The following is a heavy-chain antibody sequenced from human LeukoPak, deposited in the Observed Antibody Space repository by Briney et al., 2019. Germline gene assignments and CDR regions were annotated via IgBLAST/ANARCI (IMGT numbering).Heavy chain of an antibody. J-gene: IGHJ4*02. V-gene: IGHV3-53*01. CDR1: GFTVSSNY. D-gene: IGHD3-22*01. CDR2: IYSGGTT. CDR3: ARAAGGHYYDSSGYLNY. Sequence: PGGSLRLSCAASGFTVSSNYMSWVRQAPGKGLECVLVIYSGGTTYYADSVKGRFTISRDNSKNTLYLQMNSLRAEDTAVYYCARAAGGHYYDSSGYLNYWGQGTLVTVSS.